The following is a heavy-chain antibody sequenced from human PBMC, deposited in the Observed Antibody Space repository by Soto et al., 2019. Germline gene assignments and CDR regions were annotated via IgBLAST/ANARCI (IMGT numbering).Heavy chain of an antibody. CDR2: ISYDGSNK. V-gene: IGHV3-30*18. CDR1: GFTFSSYC. Sequence: VGSLRLSCAASGFTFSSYCMHWVRQAPGKGLEWVAVISYDGSNKYYADSVKGRFTISRDNSKNTLYLQMNSLRAEDTAVYYCAKGYAYIWGSYRSADSFDYWGQGTLVTVSS. CDR3: AKGYAYIWGSYRSADSFDY. J-gene: IGHJ4*02. D-gene: IGHD3-16*02.